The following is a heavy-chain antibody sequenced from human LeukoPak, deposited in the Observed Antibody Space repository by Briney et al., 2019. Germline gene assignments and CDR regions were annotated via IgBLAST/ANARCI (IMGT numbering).Heavy chain of an antibody. CDR1: GFIFHDFG. J-gene: IGHJ4*02. V-gene: IGHV3-20*04. Sequence: GGSLRLSCAASGFIFHDFGMGWVRQVPGKGLQWVSGINWNGVSTAYADSVKGRFTISRDNANNSLYLQIHSLRDEDTAFYYCVRHYSRDYYRWIEYWGRGALVTVSS. CDR3: VRHYSRDYYRWIEY. D-gene: IGHD4-11*01. CDR2: INWNGVST.